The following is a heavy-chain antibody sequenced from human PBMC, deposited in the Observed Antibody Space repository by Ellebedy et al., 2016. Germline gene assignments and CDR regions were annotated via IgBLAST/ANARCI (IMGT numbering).Heavy chain of an antibody. V-gene: IGHV4-59*01. J-gene: IGHJ3*02. CDR2: IYYSGST. CDR3: AREEDSGSYLGAFDI. Sequence: GSLRLSCTVSGGSISSYYWSWIRQPPGKGLEWIGYIYYSGSTNYNPSLKSRVTISVDTSKNQFSLKLSSVTAADTAVYYCAREEDSGSYLGAFDIWGQGTMVTVSS. CDR1: GGSISSYY. D-gene: IGHD1-26*01.